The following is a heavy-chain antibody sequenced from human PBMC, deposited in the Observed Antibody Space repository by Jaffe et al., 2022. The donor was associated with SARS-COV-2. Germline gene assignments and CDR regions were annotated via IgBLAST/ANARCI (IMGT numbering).Heavy chain of an antibody. D-gene: IGHD1-7*01. Sequence: QVQLQQSGPGLVKPSQTLSLTCAISGDSVSSNSAAWNWIRQSPSRGLEWLGRTYYRSKWYNDYAVSVKSRITINPDTSKNQFSLQLNSVTPEDTAVYYCARTAPTGTTESEQDYYGMDVWGQGTTVTVSS. J-gene: IGHJ6*02. CDR3: ARTAPTGTTESEQDYYGMDV. V-gene: IGHV6-1*01. CDR2: TYYRSKWYN. CDR1: GDSVSSNSAA.